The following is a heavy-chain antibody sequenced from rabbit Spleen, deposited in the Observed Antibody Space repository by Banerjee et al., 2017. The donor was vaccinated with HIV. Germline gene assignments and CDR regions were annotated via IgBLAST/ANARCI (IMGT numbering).Heavy chain of an antibody. Sequence: QSLEESGGDLVKPGASLTLTCTASGFSFSSSYYMCWVRQAPGKGLEWIACIYAGSSGSTYYASWAKGRFTISKTSSTTVTLQMTSLTAADTATYFCARGWDYSYDDYGDYVFPDAFDPWGQGTLVTV. J-gene: IGHJ2*01. V-gene: IGHV1S40*01. CDR2: IYAGSSGST. D-gene: IGHD2-1*01. CDR3: ARGWDYSYDDYGDYVFPDAFDP. CDR1: GFSFSSSYY.